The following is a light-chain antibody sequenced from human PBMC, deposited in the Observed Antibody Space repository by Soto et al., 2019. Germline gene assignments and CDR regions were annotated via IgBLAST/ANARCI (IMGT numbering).Light chain of an antibody. J-gene: IGLJ2*01. Sequence: QSALTQPASVSGSPGQSITISCTGTGSDVGLYNYVSWYQQHPGKAPKLMIYDVSHRPSVVSDRFSGSKSGNTASLTISGLQAEDEADYYCSSYTSSSILVVFGGGTKLTVL. CDR2: DVS. CDR3: SSYTSSSILVV. V-gene: IGLV2-14*01. CDR1: GSDVGLYNY.